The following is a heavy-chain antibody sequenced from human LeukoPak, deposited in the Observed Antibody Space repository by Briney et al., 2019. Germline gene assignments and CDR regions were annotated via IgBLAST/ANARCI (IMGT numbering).Heavy chain of an antibody. CDR2: IYTSGST. J-gene: IGHJ6*02. D-gene: IGHD2-2*03. CDR1: GGSISSHY. Sequence: SETLSLTCTVSGGSISSHYWSWIRQPAGKGLEWIGRIYTSGSTNYNPSLKSRVTMSVDTSKNQFSLKLSSVTAADTAVYYCARDGYCSSTSCLPPSKYYYYGMDVWGQGTTVTVSS. V-gene: IGHV4-4*07. CDR3: ARDGYCSSTSCLPPSKYYYYGMDV.